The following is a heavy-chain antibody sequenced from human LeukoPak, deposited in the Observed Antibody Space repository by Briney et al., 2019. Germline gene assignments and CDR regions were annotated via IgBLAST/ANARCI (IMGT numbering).Heavy chain of an antibody. Sequence: GGSLRLSCAASGFTVRSSYMSWVRQAPGKGLEWVSVIYSGGSPDYADSAKGRFTISRDNAKNSLYLQMNSLRAEDTAVYYCVRDGWFDYWGQGTLVTVSS. V-gene: IGHV3-53*01. CDR2: IYSGGSP. D-gene: IGHD6-19*01. CDR1: GFTVRSSY. CDR3: VRDGWFDY. J-gene: IGHJ4*02.